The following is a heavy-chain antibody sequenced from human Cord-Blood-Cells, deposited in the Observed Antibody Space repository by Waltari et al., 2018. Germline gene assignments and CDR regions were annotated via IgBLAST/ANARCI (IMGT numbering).Heavy chain of an antibody. CDR3: ARGSSGSYYAFDI. J-gene: IGHJ3*02. D-gene: IGHD1-26*01. CDR1: GASISSHY. CDR2: IYYRGLT. Sequence: QVQLQESGPGLVKPSETLSLTCTVSGASISSHYWRWIRQHPGKGLEWIGYIYYRGLTNYNPSLKSRVTISVDTSKNQFSLKLSSVTAADTAVYYCARGSSGSYYAFDIWGQGTMVTVSS. V-gene: IGHV4-59*11.